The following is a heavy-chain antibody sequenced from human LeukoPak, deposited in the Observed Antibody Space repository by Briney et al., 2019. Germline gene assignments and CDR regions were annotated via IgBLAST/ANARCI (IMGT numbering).Heavy chain of an antibody. CDR1: GFTFSSYG. CDR2: IQYDGSNK. D-gene: IGHD3-10*01. J-gene: IGHJ4*02. Sequence: GGSLRLSCAASGFTFSSYGMHWVRQAPGKGLEWVTFIQYDGSNKYYADSVKGRFTISRDNSKNTLYLQMNSLRAEDTAVYYCARDIGDYWGQGTLVTVSS. V-gene: IGHV3-30*02. CDR3: ARDIGDY.